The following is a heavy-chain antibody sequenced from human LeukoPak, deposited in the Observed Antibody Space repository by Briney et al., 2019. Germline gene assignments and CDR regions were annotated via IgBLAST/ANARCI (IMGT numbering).Heavy chain of an antibody. V-gene: IGHV4-59*01. D-gene: IGHD6-13*01. J-gene: IGHJ5*02. CDR3: AREGIAAAGYRLDP. CDR1: GGSISSYY. Sequence: SETLSLTCTVSGGSISSYYWSWIRQPPGKGLEWIGYIYYSGSTNYNPSLKSRVTISVDTSKNQFSLKLSSVTAADTAVYYCAREGIAAAGYRLDPWGQGTLVTVSS. CDR2: IYYSGST.